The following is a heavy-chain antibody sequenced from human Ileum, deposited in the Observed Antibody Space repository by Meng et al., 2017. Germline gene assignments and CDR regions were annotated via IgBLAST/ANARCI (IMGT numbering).Heavy chain of an antibody. V-gene: IGHV3-74*01. CDR3: ARAGYYRFAY. CDR2: MNSAGSTT. CDR1: GFTFSSSW. Sequence: GGCLRLSCAASGFTFSSSWMHWVRQAPGKGLVWVSRMNSAGSTTNYADSVKGRFTISRDNAKNTLYLQMNSLGVEDAALYFCARAGYYRFAYWGQGTLVPSPQ. D-gene: IGHD2/OR15-2a*01. J-gene: IGHJ4*02.